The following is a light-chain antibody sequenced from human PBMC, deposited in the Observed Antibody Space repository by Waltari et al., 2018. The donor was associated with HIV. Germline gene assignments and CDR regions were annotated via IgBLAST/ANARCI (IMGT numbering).Light chain of an antibody. Sequence: SYELTQPPSISVSPGQTASITCSGESLADQYVYWYQQKPGHAPRLVMYKATKRPSGSPERFFGSTSGTTVTLTIDGVQAEDEADYYCQSADNSDTYYVFGSGTKVTVL. CDR3: QSADNSDTYYV. V-gene: IGLV3-25*03. CDR2: KAT. CDR1: SLADQY. J-gene: IGLJ1*01.